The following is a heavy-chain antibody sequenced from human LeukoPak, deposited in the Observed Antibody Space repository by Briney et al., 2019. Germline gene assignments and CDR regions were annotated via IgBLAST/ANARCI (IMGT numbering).Heavy chain of an antibody. J-gene: IGHJ4*02. CDR3: ARTYDILTGYSYFDY. D-gene: IGHD3-9*01. Sequence: GAAVKVSCKASGYSLTGYYMHWVRQAPGKGLEWMGWINPNSGGTNYAQKFQGRVTMTRDTSISTAYMELSRLRSDDTAVYYCARTYDILTGYSYFDYWGQGTLVTVSS. CDR1: GYSLTGYY. CDR2: INPNSGGT. V-gene: IGHV1-2*02.